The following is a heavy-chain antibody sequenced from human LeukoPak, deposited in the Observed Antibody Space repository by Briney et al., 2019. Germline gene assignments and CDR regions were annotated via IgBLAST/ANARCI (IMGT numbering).Heavy chain of an antibody. CDR1: GGSISSSSYY. CDR3: ARSSVYWPFDY. V-gene: IGHV4-39*01. J-gene: IGHJ4*02. Sequence: SETLSLTCTVSGGSISSSSYYWGWIRQPPGKGLEWIGSIYYSGSTYYNPSLKSRVTISVDTSKNQFSLKLSSVTAADTAVYYCARSSVYWPFDYWGQGTLVTVSS. D-gene: IGHD1-26*01. CDR2: IYYSGST.